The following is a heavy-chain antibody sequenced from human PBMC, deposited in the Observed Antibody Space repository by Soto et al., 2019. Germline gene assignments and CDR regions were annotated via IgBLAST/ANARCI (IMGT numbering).Heavy chain of an antibody. J-gene: IGHJ3*02. V-gene: IGHV3-66*01. Sequence: EVQLVESGGGLVQPGGSLRLSCAASGFTVSSNYMSWVRQAPGKGLEWVSVIYSGGSTYYADSVKGRFTISRDNSKNTLYLQMNSLRAEDTAVYYCARIVPWEAPPNGRNDAFDIWGQGTMVTVSS. D-gene: IGHD1-26*01. CDR2: IYSGGST. CDR3: ARIVPWEAPPNGRNDAFDI. CDR1: GFTVSSNY.